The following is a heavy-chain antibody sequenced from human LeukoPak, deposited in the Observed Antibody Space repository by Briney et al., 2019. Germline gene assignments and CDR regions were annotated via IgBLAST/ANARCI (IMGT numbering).Heavy chain of an antibody. V-gene: IGHV3-30*02. D-gene: IGHD3-3*01. CDR1: GFTFSSYG. Sequence: HSGGSLRLSCAASGFTFSSYGMHWVRQAPGKGLEWVAFIRYDGSNKYYADSVKGRFTISRDNSKNTLYLQMNSLRAEDTAVYYCARGQALWSGYYTWVYPWFDPWGQGTLVTVSS. J-gene: IGHJ5*02. CDR3: ARGQALWSGYYTWVYPWFDP. CDR2: IRYDGSNK.